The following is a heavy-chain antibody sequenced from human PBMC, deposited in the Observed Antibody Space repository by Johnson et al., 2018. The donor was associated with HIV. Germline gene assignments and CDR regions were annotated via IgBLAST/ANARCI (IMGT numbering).Heavy chain of an antibody. CDR1: GFTFDDHA. V-gene: IGHV3-20*04. Sequence: VQLVEYGGGVVRPGGSLRLSCEASGFTFDDHAMSWVRQAPGKGLEWVSGINWNGGKTGYADSVKGRFTISRDNAKKSLYLQMNSLRVEDTALYYCARVSRLGDIVVLSDAFDTWGQGTMVTVSS. J-gene: IGHJ3*02. CDR2: INWNGGKT. CDR3: ARVSRLGDIVVLSDAFDT. D-gene: IGHD2-2*01.